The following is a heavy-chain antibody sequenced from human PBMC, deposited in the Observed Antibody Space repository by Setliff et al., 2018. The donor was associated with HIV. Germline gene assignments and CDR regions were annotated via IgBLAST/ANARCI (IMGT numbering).Heavy chain of an antibody. D-gene: IGHD3-22*01. CDR3: AKDPGGRGGYYEGVESSFDC. V-gene: IGHV1-69*06. J-gene: IGHJ4*02. Sequence: ASVKVSCKASGDTFSNYALSWVRQAPGQGLEWMGGIIPIFGTATYAQKFQGRVTISVDTSKNQFSLRLSSVTSADTAVYYCAKDPGGRGGYYEGVESSFDCWGQGTLVTVSS. CDR1: GDTFSNYA. CDR2: IIPIFGTA.